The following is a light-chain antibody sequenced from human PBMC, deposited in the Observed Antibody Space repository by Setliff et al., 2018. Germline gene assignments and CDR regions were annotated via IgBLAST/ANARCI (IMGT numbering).Light chain of an antibody. CDR3: QSYGGGLNGYV. J-gene: IGLJ1*01. CDR2: EVS. V-gene: IGLV2-14*01. CDR1: SSDVGDYKY. Sequence: QSALTQPASVSGSPGQSITISCTGTSSDVGDYKYVSWYQQLPGKAPKLIIFEVSNRPSGVPDRFSGSKSGTSASLAITGLQSEDEADYYCQSYGGGLNGYVFGTGTKGTVL.